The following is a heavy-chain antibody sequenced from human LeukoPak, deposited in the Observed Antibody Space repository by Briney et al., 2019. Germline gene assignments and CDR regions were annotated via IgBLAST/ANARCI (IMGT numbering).Heavy chain of an antibody. Sequence: GGTLRLSCAASGFTFSNHGMNWVRQATGKGLEWVSGIISSSRSTYYADSVRGRFTISRDNSRNTLYLQMNSLRAEDTAVYYCARGLTIVVAGTGDYWGQGTLVTVSS. J-gene: IGHJ4*02. V-gene: IGHV3-23*01. CDR2: IISSSRST. CDR1: GFTFSNHG. CDR3: ARGLTIVVAGTGDY. D-gene: IGHD6-19*01.